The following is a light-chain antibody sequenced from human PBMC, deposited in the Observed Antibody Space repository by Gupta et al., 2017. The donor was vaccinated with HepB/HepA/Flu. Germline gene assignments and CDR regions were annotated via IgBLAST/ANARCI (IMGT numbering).Light chain of an antibody. CDR3: CSYAGSYTWV. CDR1: SSDVGGYNY. CDR2: DVS. Sequence: QSALTQPRSVSGSPGQSVTISCTGSSSDVGGYNYVSWYQQHPGKAPKLMIYDVSKRPSGVPGHFSGSKAGNTASLTISGLKAEDEADYYCCSYAGSYTWVFGGGTKLTVL. J-gene: IGLJ3*02. V-gene: IGLV2-11*01.